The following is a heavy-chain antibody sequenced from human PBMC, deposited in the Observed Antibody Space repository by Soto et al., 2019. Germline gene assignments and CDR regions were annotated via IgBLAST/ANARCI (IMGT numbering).Heavy chain of an antibody. CDR2: ISDNGDTT. D-gene: IGHD2-15*01. Sequence: GKGLEWVSAISDNGDTTYYADSVKGRFTISRDNSKNILYLQMNNLRGEDSAFFFHAGGGIRGSVPVSAFLLNRSSDL. CDR3: AGGGIRGSVPVSAFLLNRSSDL. J-gene: IGHJ2*01. V-gene: IGHV3-23*01.